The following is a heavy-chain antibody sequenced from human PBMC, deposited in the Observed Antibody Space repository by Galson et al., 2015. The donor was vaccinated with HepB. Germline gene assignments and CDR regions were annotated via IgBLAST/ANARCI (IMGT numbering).Heavy chain of an antibody. CDR1: GFTFDDYG. Sequence: SLRLSCAASGFTFDDYGMHWVRQAPGKGLEWVSGINWNSGSIGYADSVKGRFTISRDNAKNSLYLQMNSLRAEDTAFYYCAKAYSGNLRQNWLDYWGQGTLVTVSS. V-gene: IGHV3-9*01. J-gene: IGHJ4*02. CDR2: INWNSGSI. CDR3: AKAYSGNLRQNWLDY. D-gene: IGHD1-26*01.